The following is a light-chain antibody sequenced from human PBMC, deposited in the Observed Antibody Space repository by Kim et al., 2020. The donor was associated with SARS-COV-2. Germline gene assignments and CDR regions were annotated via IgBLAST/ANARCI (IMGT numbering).Light chain of an antibody. CDR3: QAWDNGVV. J-gene: IGLJ2*01. Sequence: SYELTQPPSVSVSPGQPASISCSGDNLGDKFVCWYQQRPGQSPLLVIYQDDKRPSGIPERFSGSNSGGTATLTISGTQAMDEADYYCQAWDNGVVFGGGTQLIVL. V-gene: IGLV3-1*01. CDR2: QDD. CDR1: NLGDKF.